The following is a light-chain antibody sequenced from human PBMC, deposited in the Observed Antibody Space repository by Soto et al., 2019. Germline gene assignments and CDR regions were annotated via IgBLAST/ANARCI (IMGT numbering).Light chain of an antibody. Sequence: EIVMTQSPATLSVSPGERATLSCRASQSVSSNLAWYQQKPGQAPRLLIYGASTRATGIPARFSGSGSGTEFTLTISSLQSEDFAVYYCRQYNNWPPDRTFGQGTKVEIK. CDR2: GAS. CDR1: QSVSSN. V-gene: IGKV3-15*01. CDR3: RQYNNWPPDRT. J-gene: IGKJ1*01.